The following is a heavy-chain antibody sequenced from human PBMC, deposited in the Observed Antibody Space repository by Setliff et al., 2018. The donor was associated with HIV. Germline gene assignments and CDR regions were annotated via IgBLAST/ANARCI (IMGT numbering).Heavy chain of an antibody. CDR1: GGSMSSYY. Sequence: SETLSLTCTVSGGSMSSYYWSWIRQPAGKGLEWIGRMYTSGVAKYNPSLESRVTMSVDTSKNQMSLELTSVTAADTAVYYCARDPKVEWDLLGAFDIWGQGTMVTVSS. CDR3: ARDPKVEWDLLGAFDI. V-gene: IGHV4-4*07. D-gene: IGHD3-16*01. J-gene: IGHJ3*02. CDR2: MYTSGVA.